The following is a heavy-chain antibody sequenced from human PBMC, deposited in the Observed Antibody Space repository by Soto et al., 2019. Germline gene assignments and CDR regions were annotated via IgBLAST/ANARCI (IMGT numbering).Heavy chain of an antibody. D-gene: IGHD1-1*01. CDR2: IIPVFGTA. CDR1: GGTFSSYA. J-gene: IGHJ1*01. CDR3: ARGWNDFPH. Sequence: GASVKVSCKASGGTFSSYAISWVRQAPGQGLECMGGIIPVFGTANYAQKFQGRVTINADESTSTVYMELGSLRSEDTAVYYCARGWNDFPHWGQGTLVTVSS. V-gene: IGHV1-69*13.